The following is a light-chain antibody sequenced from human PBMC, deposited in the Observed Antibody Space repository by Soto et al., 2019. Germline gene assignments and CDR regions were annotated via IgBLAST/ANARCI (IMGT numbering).Light chain of an antibody. J-gene: IGKJ4*01. CDR3: QQSYTTPLT. V-gene: IGKV1-39*01. Sequence: DIQMTQSPSSLSASVGDRVTITCRASQRINTYVNWYQQRPGKAPNLLIYAASIVQRGVPSKFSGSGSGSEVALTIHSLQPDELATDYWQQSYTTPLTFGGGTKEEI. CDR1: QRINTY. CDR2: AAS.